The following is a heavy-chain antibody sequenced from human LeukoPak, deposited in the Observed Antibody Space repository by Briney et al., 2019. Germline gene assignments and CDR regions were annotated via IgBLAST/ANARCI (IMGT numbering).Heavy chain of an antibody. D-gene: IGHD5-12*01. J-gene: IGHJ4*02. CDR3: ARDWRSGYDWVDY. CDR2: ISAYNGNT. Sequence: ASVKVSCKASGYTFTSYGISWVRQAPGQGLEWMGWISAYNGNTNYAQKLQGRVTMTTDTSTSTAYKELRSLRSDDTAVYYCARDWRSGYDWVDYWGQGTLVTVSS. V-gene: IGHV1-18*01. CDR1: GYTFTSYG.